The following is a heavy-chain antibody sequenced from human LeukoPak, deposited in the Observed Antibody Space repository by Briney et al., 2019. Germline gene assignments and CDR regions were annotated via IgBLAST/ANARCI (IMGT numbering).Heavy chain of an antibody. CDR1: GFTFSSYG. V-gene: IGHV3-30*03. J-gene: IGHJ3*02. D-gene: IGHD3-22*01. CDR2: ISYDGSNK. Sequence: GGSLRLSCAASGFTFSSYGMHWVRQAPGKGLEWVAVISYDGSNKYYADFVKGRFTISRDNSKNTLYLQMNSLRAEDTAVYYCATWGNYYDSSGYYRDAFDIWGQGTMVTVSS. CDR3: ATWGNYYDSSGYYRDAFDI.